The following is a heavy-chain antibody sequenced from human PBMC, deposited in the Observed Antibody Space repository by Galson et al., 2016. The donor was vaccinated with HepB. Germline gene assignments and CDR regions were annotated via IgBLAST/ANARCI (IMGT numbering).Heavy chain of an antibody. CDR1: GFIFSNNA. J-gene: IGHJ6*04. CDR3: VRGSPIGARPWYGMDV. D-gene: IGHD6-6*01. Sequence: SLRLSCAASGFIFSNNAMHWVRQAPGKGLEYVSTISTNGGSTNYANSVKGRFTISRDNSKNTLYLQMGGLRPEDMAVYYCVRGSPIGARPWYGMDVWGKGTTVTVSS. CDR2: ISTNGGST. V-gene: IGHV3-64*01.